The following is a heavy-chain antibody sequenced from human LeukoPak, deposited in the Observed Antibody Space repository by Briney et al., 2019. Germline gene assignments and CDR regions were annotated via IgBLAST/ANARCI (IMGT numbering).Heavy chain of an antibody. V-gene: IGHV3-23*01. Sequence: GGSLRLSCAASGFTLNSYAVNWVRQAPGKGLEWVSAIVGSGGSTYYADSVKGRFTISRDNSKNTLYLQMNSLRAEDTAVYYCARALMTPFTYYDFWSGYNTGNWFDPWGQGTLVTVSS. D-gene: IGHD3-3*01. CDR3: ARALMTPFTYYDFWSGYNTGNWFDP. CDR2: IVGSGGST. J-gene: IGHJ5*02. CDR1: GFTLNSYA.